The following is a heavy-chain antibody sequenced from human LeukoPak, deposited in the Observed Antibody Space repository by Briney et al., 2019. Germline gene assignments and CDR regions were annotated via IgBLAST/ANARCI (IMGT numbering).Heavy chain of an antibody. CDR2: INSDGSRT. CDR1: GFTFSTYW. D-gene: IGHD3-22*01. Sequence: GGSLRLSCAASGFTFSTYWMHWVRQAPGKGLVWVSGINSDGSRTTYADSVRGRFTISRDNAKNTLYQQMNSLRAEDTAVFYCARAEFYYDRSGYYPRYYNYYYMDVWGKGTTVTVSS. CDR3: ARAEFYYDRSGYYPRYYNYYYMDV. J-gene: IGHJ6*03. V-gene: IGHV3-74*01.